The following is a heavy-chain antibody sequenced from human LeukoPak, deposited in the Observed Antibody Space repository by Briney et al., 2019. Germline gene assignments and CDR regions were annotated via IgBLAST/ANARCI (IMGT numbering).Heavy chain of an antibody. CDR2: ISYDGSNK. CDR1: GFTFSSCA. V-gene: IGHV3-30-3*01. D-gene: IGHD2-21*02. J-gene: IGHJ6*02. CDR3: ARYNKCDCRPPYYYYGMDV. Sequence: GGSLRLSCAASGFTFSSCAMHWVRQAPGKGLEWVAVISYDGSNKYYADSVKGRFTISRDNSKNTLYLQMNSLRAEDTAVYYCARYNKCDCRPPYYYYGMDVWGQGTTVTVSS.